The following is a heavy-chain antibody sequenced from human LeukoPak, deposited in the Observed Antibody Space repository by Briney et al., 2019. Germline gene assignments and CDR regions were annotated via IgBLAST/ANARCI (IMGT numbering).Heavy chain of an antibody. Sequence: SETLSLTCTVSGGSISSISYYWGWIRQPPGKGLEWIGSIYYSGSTYYNPSLKSRVTISVDTSKNQFSLKLSSVTAADTAVYYCASQGDDYDILTGYFLPWGQGTLVTVSS. V-gene: IGHV4-39*01. J-gene: IGHJ5*02. CDR3: ASQGDDYDILTGYFLP. D-gene: IGHD3-9*01. CDR2: IYYSGST. CDR1: GGSISSISYY.